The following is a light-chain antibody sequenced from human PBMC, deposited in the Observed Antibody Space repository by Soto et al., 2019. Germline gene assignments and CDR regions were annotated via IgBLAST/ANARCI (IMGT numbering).Light chain of an antibody. CDR3: LQDYTYPWT. J-gene: IGKJ1*01. CDR1: QGIRND. Sequence: AIHMTQSPPSLSASVGDRVIITCRASQGIRNDLGWYQQKPGKAPKVLIYGAATLQRGVPSRFSGSGSGTDFTPTISSLQPEDFGTYYCLQDYTYPWTFGQGTKVDIK. V-gene: IGKV1-6*02. CDR2: GAA.